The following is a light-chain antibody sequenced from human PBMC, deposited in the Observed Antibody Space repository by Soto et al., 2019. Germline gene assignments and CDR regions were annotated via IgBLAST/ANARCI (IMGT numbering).Light chain of an antibody. CDR1: SSNIGSNY. Sequence: QSVLTQPPSASATPGQRITISCFGSSSNIGSNYGYWYQQLPGTAPKLLISRDDERPSGVPDRFSGSKSGTSASLAISGVRSEDEADYFCAAWDDSLRAYVFGTGTKVTVL. CDR2: RDD. CDR3: AAWDDSLRAYV. V-gene: IGLV1-47*01. J-gene: IGLJ1*01.